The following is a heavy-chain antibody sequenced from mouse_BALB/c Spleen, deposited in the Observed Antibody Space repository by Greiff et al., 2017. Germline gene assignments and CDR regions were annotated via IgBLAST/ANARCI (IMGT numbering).Heavy chain of an antibody. CDR3: ARHGGRYYFDY. V-gene: IGHV5-6*01. J-gene: IGHJ2*01. Sequence: VQLQQSGGDLVKPGGSLKLSCAASGFTFSSYGMSWVRQTPDKRLEWVATISSGGSYTYYPDSVKGRFTISRDNAKNTLYLQMSSLKSEDTAMYYCARHGGRYYFDYWGQGTTLTVSS. CDR2: ISSGGSYT. D-gene: IGHD1-1*02. CDR1: GFTFSSYG.